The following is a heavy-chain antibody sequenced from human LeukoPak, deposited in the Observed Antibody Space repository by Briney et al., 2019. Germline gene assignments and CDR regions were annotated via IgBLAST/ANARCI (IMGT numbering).Heavy chain of an antibody. J-gene: IGHJ4*02. CDR1: GFTFSSYG. V-gene: IGHV3-23*01. CDR2: ISGSGGST. D-gene: IGHD6-13*01. CDR3: AKDPSPYSSSWSTFDY. Sequence: PGGSLRLSCAASGFTFSSYGMSWARQAPGKGLEWVSAISGSGGSTYYADSVKGRFTISRDNSKNTLYLQMNSLRAEDTAVYYCAKDPSPYSSSWSTFDYWGQGTLVTVSS.